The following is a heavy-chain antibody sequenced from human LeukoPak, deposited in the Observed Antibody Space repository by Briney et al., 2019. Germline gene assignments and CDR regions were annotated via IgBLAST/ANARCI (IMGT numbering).Heavy chain of an antibody. D-gene: IGHD3-10*01. CDR1: GFTFSSYA. Sequence: GGSLRLSCAASGFTFSSYAMSWVRQAPGKGLEWVSAISGSGFIPYYADSVQGRFTISRDNSNNVVFLEMNSLRPADTAVYFCAKDRLMAVYGPSSFDHWGQGILVTVSS. V-gene: IGHV3-23*01. CDR2: ISGSGFIP. CDR3: AKDRLMAVYGPSSFDH. J-gene: IGHJ4*02.